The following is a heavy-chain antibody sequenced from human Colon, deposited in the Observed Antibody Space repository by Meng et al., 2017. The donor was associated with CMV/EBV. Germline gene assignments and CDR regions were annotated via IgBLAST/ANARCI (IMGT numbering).Heavy chain of an antibody. V-gene: IGHV6-1*01. Sequence: SETLSLTCAISGDSVSSNSAAWNWIRQSPSRGLEWLGRTYYRSKWYNDYAVSVKSRITINPDTSKNQFSLQLNSVTPEDTAVYYCARDFGSAPPIGNYYYYGMDVWGQGTTVTV. J-gene: IGHJ6*02. CDR1: GDSVSSNSAA. CDR2: TYYRSKWYN. D-gene: IGHD3-3*01. CDR3: ARDFGSAPPIGNYYYYGMDV.